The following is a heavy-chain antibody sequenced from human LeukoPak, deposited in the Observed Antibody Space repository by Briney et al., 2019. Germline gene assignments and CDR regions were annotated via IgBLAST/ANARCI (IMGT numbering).Heavy chain of an antibody. Sequence: SETLSLTCAVYGGSFSGYYWSWIRQPPGEGLEWIGEINHSGSTNYNPSLKSRVTISVDTSKNQFSLKLSSVTAADTAVYYCARAAVAIPSYFDYWGQGTLVTVSS. CDR1: GGSFSGYY. J-gene: IGHJ4*02. D-gene: IGHD6-19*01. CDR2: INHSGST. V-gene: IGHV4-34*01. CDR3: ARAAVAIPSYFDY.